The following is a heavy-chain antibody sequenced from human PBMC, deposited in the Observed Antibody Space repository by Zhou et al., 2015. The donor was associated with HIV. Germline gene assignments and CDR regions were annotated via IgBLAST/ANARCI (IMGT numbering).Heavy chain of an antibody. CDR3: ARDLGNQGVSKSP. Sequence: QVQLVQSGAEVKKPGSSVKVSCKASGGTFSSYAISWVRQAPGQGLEWMGWINPNSGGTNYAQKFQGRVTMTRDTSISTAYMELSRLRSDDTAVYYCARDLGNQGVSKSPWGQGTLVTVSS. CDR2: INPNSGGT. V-gene: IGHV1-2*02. J-gene: IGHJ5*02. D-gene: IGHD3-10*01. CDR1: GGTFSSYA.